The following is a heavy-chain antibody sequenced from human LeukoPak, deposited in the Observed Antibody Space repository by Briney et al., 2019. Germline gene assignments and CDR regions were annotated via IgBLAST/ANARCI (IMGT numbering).Heavy chain of an antibody. J-gene: IGHJ3*02. CDR3: AKGRSSGILNAFDI. V-gene: IGHV3-33*06. CDR2: IWNDGSNK. CDR1: GFTFSTYG. D-gene: IGHD3-10*01. Sequence: GGSLRLSCAASGFTFSTYGIHWVRQAPGKGLEWVAVIWNDGSNKYYADSVKGRFTISRDNSKNTLYPQMNSLRAEDTAVYYCAKGRSSGILNAFDIWGQGTMVTVSS.